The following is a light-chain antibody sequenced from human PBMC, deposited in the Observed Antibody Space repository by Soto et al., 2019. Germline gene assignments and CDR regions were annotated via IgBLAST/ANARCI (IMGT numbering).Light chain of an antibody. CDR1: QSVGSY. Sequence: EIVLTQSPVTLSLSPGERATLSCRASQSVGSYLIWYQQKPGQAPRLLIFDSSTRATDIPARFSGSGSGTDFTLTISSLEPEDFAVYYCQHRASWPTFGGGTKVEIK. CDR2: DSS. V-gene: IGKV3-11*01. J-gene: IGKJ4*01. CDR3: QHRASWPT.